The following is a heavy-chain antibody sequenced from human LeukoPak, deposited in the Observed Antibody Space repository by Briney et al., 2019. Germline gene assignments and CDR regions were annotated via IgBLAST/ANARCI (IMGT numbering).Heavy chain of an antibody. J-gene: IGHJ4*02. V-gene: IGHV1-18*04. CDR2: ISAYNGNT. CDR1: GYTFTRYG. D-gene: IGHD4-17*01. Sequence: ASVKVSCKASGYTFTRYGISWVRQTPGQGLEWMGWISAYNGNTNYAQKLQGRVTMTTDTSTSTAYMELRSLRSDDTAVYYCARDGTTVTNDYWGQRTLVTVSS. CDR3: ARDGTTVTNDY.